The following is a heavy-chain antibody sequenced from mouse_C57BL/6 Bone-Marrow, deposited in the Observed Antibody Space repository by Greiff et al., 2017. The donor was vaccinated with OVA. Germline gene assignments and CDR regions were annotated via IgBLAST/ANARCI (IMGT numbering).Heavy chain of an antibody. J-gene: IGHJ2*01. Sequence: EVQLVESGGGLVQPGDSLSLSCAASGFTFTNYYMSWVRQPPGKALEWLAFIRNKPNGSTTEYSASVKGRFTISSDNSQSLLYLQMNALRAEDSATYYCARYKGRVAVDYFDYWGQGTALTVSS. CDR3: ARYKGRVAVDYFDY. CDR1: GFTFTNYY. V-gene: IGHV7-3*01. D-gene: IGHD1-1*01. CDR2: IRNKPNGSTT.